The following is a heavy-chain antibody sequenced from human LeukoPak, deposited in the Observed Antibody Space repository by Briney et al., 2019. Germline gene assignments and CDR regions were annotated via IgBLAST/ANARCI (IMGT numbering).Heavy chain of an antibody. D-gene: IGHD5-12*01. CDR2: IWYDGSNK. J-gene: IGHJ4*02. CDR1: GFTFSSYG. CDR3: ARRRGYSGYDLDY. V-gene: IGHV3-33*01. Sequence: GGSLRLSCAATGFTFSSYGMHWVRQAPGKGLEWVAVIWYDGSNKYYADSVKGRFTISKDNSKNTLYLQMNSLRAEDTAVYYCARRRGYSGYDLDYWGQGTLVTVSS.